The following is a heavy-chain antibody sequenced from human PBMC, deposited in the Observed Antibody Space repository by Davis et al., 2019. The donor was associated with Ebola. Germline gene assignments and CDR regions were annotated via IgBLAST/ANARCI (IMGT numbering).Heavy chain of an antibody. Sequence: ASVKVSCKASGYTFTSYDINWVRQAPGQGLEWMGWMNPNNGNTNYAQKLQGRVTMTTDTSTSTAYMELRSLRSDDTAVYYCARDLLGYGMDVWGQGTTVTVSS. V-gene: IGHV1-18*01. J-gene: IGHJ6*02. D-gene: IGHD1-26*01. CDR2: MNPNNGNT. CDR3: ARDLLGYGMDV. CDR1: GYTFTSYD.